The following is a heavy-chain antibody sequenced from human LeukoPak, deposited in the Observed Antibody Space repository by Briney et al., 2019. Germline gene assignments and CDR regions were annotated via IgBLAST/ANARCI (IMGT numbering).Heavy chain of an antibody. CDR2: ISGSGGST. J-gene: IGHJ4*02. D-gene: IGHD2-8*01. CDR1: GFTFSSYA. CDR3: AKDRSCTNDICHGDFDY. Sequence: GGSLRLSCAASGFTFSSYAVSWVRQAPRKGLEWVSSISGSGGSTYSADSVKGRFTISRDNSKNTLYLQMNSLRAEDTALYYCAKDRSCTNDICHGDFDYWGQGTLVTVSS. V-gene: IGHV3-23*01.